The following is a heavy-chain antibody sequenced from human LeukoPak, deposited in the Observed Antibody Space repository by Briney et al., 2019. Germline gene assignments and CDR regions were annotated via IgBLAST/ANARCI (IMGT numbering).Heavy chain of an antibody. CDR2: IYYSGSS. D-gene: IGHD6-19*01. CDR1: GGSISSYY. CDR3: ARDLRSSGWYFYYYGMDV. J-gene: IGHJ6*02. V-gene: IGHV4-59*01. Sequence: TSETLSLTCTVSGGSISSYYWSWIRQPPGKGLEWIGYIYYSGSSNYNPSLESRVTISLDTSKNQFSLKVRSVTAADTAVYYCARDLRSSGWYFYYYGMDVWGQGTTVTVSS.